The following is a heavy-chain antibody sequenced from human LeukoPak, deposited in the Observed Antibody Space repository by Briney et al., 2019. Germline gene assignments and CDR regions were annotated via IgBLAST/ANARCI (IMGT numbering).Heavy chain of an antibody. D-gene: IGHD1-26*01. CDR2: ISSTSSNI. Sequence: GGSLRLSCAASGFTFSSYTMNWVRQAPGKGLEWVSSISSTSSNIYYADSVKGRFTISRDNAKNSLYLQMNSLRAEDTAVYYCASARYSENWGQGTLVSVSS. CDR3: ASARYSEN. J-gene: IGHJ4*02. V-gene: IGHV3-21*01. CDR1: GFTFSSYT.